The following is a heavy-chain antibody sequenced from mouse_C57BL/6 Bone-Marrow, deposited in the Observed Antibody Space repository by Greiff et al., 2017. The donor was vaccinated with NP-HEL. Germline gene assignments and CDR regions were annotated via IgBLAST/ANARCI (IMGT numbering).Heavy chain of an antibody. Sequence: VQLQQSGAELVRPGASVKLSCTASGFNIKDYYMHWVKQRPEQGLEWIGRIDPEDGDTEYAPKFQGKATMTADTSSNTAYLQLSSLTSEDTAVYYCTSSNYSYYAMDYWGQGTSVTVSS. J-gene: IGHJ4*01. V-gene: IGHV14-1*01. CDR3: TSSNYSYYAMDY. CDR2: IDPEDGDT. D-gene: IGHD2-5*01. CDR1: GFNIKDYY.